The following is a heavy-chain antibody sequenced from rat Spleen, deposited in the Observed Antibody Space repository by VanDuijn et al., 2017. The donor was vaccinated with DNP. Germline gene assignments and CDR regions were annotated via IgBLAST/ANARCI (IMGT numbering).Heavy chain of an antibody. Sequence: EVQLVESGGGLVQPGKSMKLSCVASGFTFSHYYMAWVRQAPRKGLEWVASISNGGGNTYYRDSVKGRFTISRDNAKNTLYLQMNSLRSEDMATYYCVRLNSGHFDYWGQGVMVPVSS. V-gene: IGHV5-25*01. CDR1: GFTFSHYY. J-gene: IGHJ2*01. D-gene: IGHD4-3*01. CDR3: VRLNSGHFDY. CDR2: ISNGGGNT.